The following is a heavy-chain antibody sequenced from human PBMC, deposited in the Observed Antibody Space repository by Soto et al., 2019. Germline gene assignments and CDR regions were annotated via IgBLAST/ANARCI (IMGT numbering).Heavy chain of an antibody. CDR2: INHSGST. CDR1: GGSFSGYY. V-gene: IGHV4-34*01. Sequence: SETLSLTCAVYGGSFSGYYWSWIRQPPGKGLEWIAEINHSGSTNYNPSLKSRVTISVDTSKNQFSLKLSSVTAADTAVYYCARAFSSIAALDAGYYYYMDVWGKGTTVTVSS. J-gene: IGHJ6*03. CDR3: ARAFSSIAALDAGYYYYMDV. D-gene: IGHD6-6*01.